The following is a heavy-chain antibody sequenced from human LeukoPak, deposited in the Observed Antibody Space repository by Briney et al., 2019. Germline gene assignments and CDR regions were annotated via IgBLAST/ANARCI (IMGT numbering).Heavy chain of an antibody. D-gene: IGHD6-6*01. J-gene: IGHJ3*02. V-gene: IGHV3-23*01. CDR1: GFTFSIYA. Sequence: GGSLRLSCATSGFTFSIYAMTWVRQAPGKGLEWVSTLTGSGGSTYYADSVKGRFTISRDNSKNTLYLQMNSLRAEDTAVYYCAKSSPFAFDIWGQGTMVTVSS. CDR2: LTGSGGST. CDR3: AKSSPFAFDI.